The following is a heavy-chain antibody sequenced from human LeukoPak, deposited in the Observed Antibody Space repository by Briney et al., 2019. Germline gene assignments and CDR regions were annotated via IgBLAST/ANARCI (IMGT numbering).Heavy chain of an antibody. CDR1: GFTFSSYS. D-gene: IGHD3-22*01. J-gene: IGHJ4*02. CDR2: ISSSSTI. CDR3: ARDGMSYDSSGYYYEYYFDY. V-gene: IGHV3-48*01. Sequence: PGGSLRLSCAASGFTFSSYSMNWVRQAPGKGLEWVSYISSSSTIYYADSVTGRFTIPRYNAKNSLYLQMNSLRAEDTAVYYCARDGMSYDSSGYYYEYYFDYWGQGTLVTVSS.